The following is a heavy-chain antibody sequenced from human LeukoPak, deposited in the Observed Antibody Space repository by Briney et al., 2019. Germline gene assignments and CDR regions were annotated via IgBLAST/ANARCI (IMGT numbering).Heavy chain of an antibody. CDR2: IYYSGST. CDR3: ARPHYGGNSGLFDY. D-gene: IGHD4-23*01. V-gene: IGHV4-39*01. J-gene: IGHJ4*02. CDR1: GGSISSSSYY. Sequence: SETLSLTCTVSGGSISSSSYYWGWIRQPPGKGLEWIGSIYYSGSTYYNPSLKSRVTISVDTSKNQFSLKLSSVTAADTAVNYCARPHYGGNSGLFDYWGQGTLVTVSS.